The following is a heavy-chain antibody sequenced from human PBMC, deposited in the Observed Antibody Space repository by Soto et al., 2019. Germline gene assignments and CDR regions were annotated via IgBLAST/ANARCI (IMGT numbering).Heavy chain of an antibody. CDR3: ARFARSSGYVDF. J-gene: IGHJ4*02. Sequence: QAQLVQSGAEVKKPGSSVKVSCKVSGGTFSSYAISWVRQAPGQGLEWMGGIIPMFGTANYAQKFHGRVTIIADESTSTVYMELSSLRSEDTAVYFCARFARSSGYVDFWGQGTLVTVSS. V-gene: IGHV1-69*01. D-gene: IGHD6-19*01. CDR2: IIPMFGTA. CDR1: GGTFSSYA.